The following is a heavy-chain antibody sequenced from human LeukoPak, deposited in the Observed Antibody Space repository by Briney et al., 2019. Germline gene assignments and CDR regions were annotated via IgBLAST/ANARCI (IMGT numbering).Heavy chain of an antibody. V-gene: IGHV6-1*01. CDR2: TYYRSKWSS. CDR3: ARDRIGITMVREGSRPYYYYYGMDV. CDR1: GDSVSRNTAT. Sequence: SQTLSLTCGISGDSVSRNTATWNWIRHSPSRGLKWLGRTYYRSKWSSVYAASVKSRITINPDTSKNQFSLQLDSVTPEDTAVYYCARDRIGITMVREGSRPYYYYYGMDVWGQGTTVTVSS. J-gene: IGHJ6*02. D-gene: IGHD3-10*01.